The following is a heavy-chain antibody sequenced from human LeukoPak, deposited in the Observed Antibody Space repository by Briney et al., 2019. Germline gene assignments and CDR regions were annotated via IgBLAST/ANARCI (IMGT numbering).Heavy chain of an antibody. CDR2: INAGNGNT. V-gene: IGHV1-3*01. CDR1: GYTFTIYA. CDR3: ATHSRAGYPQPFDY. J-gene: IGHJ4*02. D-gene: IGHD3-9*01. Sequence: ASVTVSFTASGYTFTIYAMHWVRQAPGQRLEWMGWINAGNGNTKYSQKFQGRVTIIRDTSASTAYMELSSLRSEDTAVYYCATHSRAGYPQPFDYWGQGTLVTVSS.